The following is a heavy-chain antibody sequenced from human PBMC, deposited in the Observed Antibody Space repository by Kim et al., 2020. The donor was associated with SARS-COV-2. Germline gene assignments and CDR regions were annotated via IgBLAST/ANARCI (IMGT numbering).Heavy chain of an antibody. CDR3: ARSSYYYDSSGFPADAFDI. J-gene: IGHJ3*02. V-gene: IGHV5-51*01. Sequence: GESLKISCKGSGYSFTSYWIGWVRQMPGKGLEWMGIIYPGDSDTRYSPSFQGQVTISADKSISTAYLQWSSLKASDTAMYYCARSSYYYDSSGFPADAFDIWGQGTMVTVSS. CDR1: GYSFTSYW. D-gene: IGHD3-22*01. CDR2: IYPGDSDT.